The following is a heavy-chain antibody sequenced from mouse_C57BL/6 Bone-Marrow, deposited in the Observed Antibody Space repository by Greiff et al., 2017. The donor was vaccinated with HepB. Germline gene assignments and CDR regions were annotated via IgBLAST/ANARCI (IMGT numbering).Heavy chain of an antibody. CDR1: GFTFSSYA. D-gene: IGHD1-1*02. CDR2: ISDGGSYT. V-gene: IGHV5-4*01. CDR3: AREGGYYGGAY. Sequence: EVKLVESGGGLVKPGGSLKLSCAASGFTFSSYAMSWVRQTPEKRLEWVATISDGGSYTYYPDNVKGRFTISRDNAKNNLYLQMSHLKSEDTAMYYCAREGGYYGGAYWGQGTLVTVSA. J-gene: IGHJ3*01.